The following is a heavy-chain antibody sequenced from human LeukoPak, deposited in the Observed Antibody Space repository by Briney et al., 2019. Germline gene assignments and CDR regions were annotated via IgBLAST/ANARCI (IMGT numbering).Heavy chain of an antibody. CDR1: GYTFTSYA. Sequence: ASVKVSCKASGYTFTSYAMHWVRQAPGQRLEWMGWINAGNGNTKYSQKFQGRVTITRDTSASTAYMELSSLRSEDTAVYYCARGYDILTGYWGFDYWGQGTLVTVSS. D-gene: IGHD3-9*01. J-gene: IGHJ4*02. CDR3: ARGYDILTGYWGFDY. V-gene: IGHV1-3*01. CDR2: INAGNGNT.